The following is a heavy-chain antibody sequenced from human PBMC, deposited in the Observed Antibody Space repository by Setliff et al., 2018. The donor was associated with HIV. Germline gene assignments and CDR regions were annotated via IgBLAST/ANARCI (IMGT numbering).Heavy chain of an antibody. D-gene: IGHD5-12*01. CDR3: GRGTATIDGYNLGLDY. Sequence: ASVKVSCKVSGFTLNEVSIHWVRQAPGKGLEWMGYFDPQDGETVYAQKFQGRVTMTEDTSTDTAYMELSGLRSEDTAVYFCGRGTATIDGYNLGLDYWGQGTLVTVSS. J-gene: IGHJ4*02. CDR1: GFTLNEVS. CDR2: FDPQDGET. V-gene: IGHV1-24*01.